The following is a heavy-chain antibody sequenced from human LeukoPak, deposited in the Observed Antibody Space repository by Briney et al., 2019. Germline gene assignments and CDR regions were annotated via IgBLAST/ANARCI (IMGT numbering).Heavy chain of an antibody. D-gene: IGHD2-15*01. Sequence: GGSLRLSCVGSGFTFSDAWMSWVRQAPGKGLEWVGRIKSKSDGGTIGYAAPVKGRFTISRDDSRNTLYLQMNSLKTEDTAVYYCTTRRQDGWWGQGTLVTVS. CDR2: IKSKSDGGTI. J-gene: IGHJ4*02. CDR3: TTRRQDGW. CDR1: GFTFSDAW. V-gene: IGHV3-15*01.